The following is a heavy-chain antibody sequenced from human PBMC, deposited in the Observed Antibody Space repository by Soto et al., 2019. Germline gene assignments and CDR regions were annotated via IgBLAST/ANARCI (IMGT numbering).Heavy chain of an antibody. CDR3: NTGRCTNGVCDDY. V-gene: IGHV3-15*01. CDR2: IRTKTDAGTA. D-gene: IGHD2-8*01. J-gene: IGHJ4*01. Sequence: EVDLVESGGGLVKPGGSLRLSCAVSGFPFSDAYMTWVRQDPGKGLEWLGRIRTKTDAGTADYAVHVKDRFIVSREDSKETLYLQMNSLTTEVTAVYFYNTGRCTNGVCDDYWGHGTLVTVSA. CDR1: GFPFSDAY.